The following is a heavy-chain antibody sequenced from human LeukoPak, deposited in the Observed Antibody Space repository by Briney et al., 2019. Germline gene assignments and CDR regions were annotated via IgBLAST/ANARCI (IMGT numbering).Heavy chain of an antibody. CDR2: INPNGGGT. J-gene: IGHJ6*03. Sequence: ASVKVSCKASGYTFTGLSMHWVRQAPGQGLEWMGGINPNGGGTNYAQKFQGRVTMTRDTSIGTAYMELSRLRSEDTAVYYCARVLGPVAGDYMEVWGKGTTVTVSS. D-gene: IGHD3-16*01. CDR3: ARVLGPVAGDYMEV. CDR1: GYTFTGLS. V-gene: IGHV1-2*02.